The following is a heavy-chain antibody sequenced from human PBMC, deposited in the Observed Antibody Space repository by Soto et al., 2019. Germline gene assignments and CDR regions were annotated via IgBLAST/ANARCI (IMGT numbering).Heavy chain of an antibody. CDR2: INSAGGST. CDR1: GFTFSAYS. J-gene: IGHJ6*02. V-gene: IGHV3-23*03. D-gene: IGHD1-1*01. Sequence: GGSLRLSCAASGFTFSAYSMTWVRQAPGKGLEWVSFINSAGGSTYYADSVKGRFTISRDNSKNTLYLQMNSLRVDDTAVYYCAKQLGHYYAMDVWGPGTTVTVSS. CDR3: AKQLGHYYAMDV.